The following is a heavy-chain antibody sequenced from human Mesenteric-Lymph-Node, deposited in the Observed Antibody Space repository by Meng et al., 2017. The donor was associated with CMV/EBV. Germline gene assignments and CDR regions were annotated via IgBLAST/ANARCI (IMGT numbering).Heavy chain of an antibody. CDR1: GFTFSSYS. D-gene: IGHD2-2*02. J-gene: IGHJ3*02. CDR2: ISSSSSYI. V-gene: IGHV3-21*01. CDR3: ARSWSYCSSTSCYTLAAFDI. Sequence: GGSLRLSCAASGFTFSSYSMNWVRQAPGKGLEWVSSISSSSSYIYYADSVKGRFTISRDNAKNSLYLQMNSLRAEDTAVYYCARSWSYCSSTSCYTLAAFDIWGQGTMVTVSS.